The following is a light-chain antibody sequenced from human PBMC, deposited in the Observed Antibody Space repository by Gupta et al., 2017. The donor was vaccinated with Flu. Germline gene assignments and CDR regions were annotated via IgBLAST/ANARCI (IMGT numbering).Light chain of an antibody. J-gene: IGKJ4*01. Sequence: EIVMPQSPATLSVSPGESATLSCRASQRVSSNLAWYQQKPGQAPRLLIYGASTRATGIPARFSSSGSGTEFTLTISSLQSEDSAVYYCQQYNSWPLTVGGGTKVEIK. CDR1: QRVSSN. V-gene: IGKV3-15*01. CDR3: QQYNSWPLT. CDR2: GAS.